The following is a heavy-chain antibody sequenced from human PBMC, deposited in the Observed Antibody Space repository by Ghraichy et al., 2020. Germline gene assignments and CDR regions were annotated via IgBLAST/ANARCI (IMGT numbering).Heavy chain of an antibody. CDR1: GGSFSGYY. V-gene: IGHV4-34*01. D-gene: IGHD3-3*01. J-gene: IGHJ3*02. CDR2: INHSGST. Sequence: SETLSLTCAVYGGSFSGYYWSWIRQPPGKGLEWIGEINHSGSTNYNPSLKSRVTISVDTSKNQFSLKLSSVTAADTAVYYCARTVYYDFWSGYYTFDIWGQGTMVTVSS. CDR3: ARTVYYDFWSGYYTFDI.